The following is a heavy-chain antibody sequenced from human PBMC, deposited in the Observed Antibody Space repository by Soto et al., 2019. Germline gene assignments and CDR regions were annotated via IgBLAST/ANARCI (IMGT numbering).Heavy chain of an antibody. J-gene: IGHJ5*02. CDR3: ARARSGTYYNPAWFDP. D-gene: IGHD3-10*01. CDR2: IYVSGST. V-gene: IGHV4-31*03. CDR1: RGSIYTGGYY. Sequence: SETLSLTCTVSRGSIYTGGYYWTWIRQHPGKALEWIGYIYVSGSTYYNPSLKSRVAISIDTSKNQFSLKLNSVSAADMAVYYCARARSGTYYNPAWFDPWGQGALVTVSS.